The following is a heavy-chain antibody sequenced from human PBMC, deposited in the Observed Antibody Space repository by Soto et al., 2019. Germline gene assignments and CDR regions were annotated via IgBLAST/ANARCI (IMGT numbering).Heavy chain of an antibody. CDR1: GGSISGGDYY. D-gene: IGHD4-4*01. CDR3: ARGLSNIYYNWFDP. V-gene: IGHV4-30-4*01. CDR2: IYYSGST. Sequence: SETLSLTCTVSGGSISGGDYYWSWIRQPPGKGLEWIGYIYYSGSTYYNPSLKSRVTISVDTSKNQFSLKLSSVTAADTAVYYCARGLSNIYYNWFDPWGQGTLVTVSS. J-gene: IGHJ5*02.